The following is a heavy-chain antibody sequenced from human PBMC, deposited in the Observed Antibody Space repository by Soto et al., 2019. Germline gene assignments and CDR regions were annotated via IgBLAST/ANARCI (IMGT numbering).Heavy chain of an antibody. D-gene: IGHD6-25*01. J-gene: IGHJ2*01. Sequence: PGGSLRLSCAASGFPINVTYLSWVRQAPGKGLEWLSVLYADGSTYYIDSVKGRFRISRDNAENTLYLQMDNLRADDTAMYFCARTAEGDTPRTHWYFDLWGRGTPVTVSS. CDR1: GFPINVTY. V-gene: IGHV3-53*01. CDR2: LYADGST. CDR3: ARTAEGDTPRTHWYFDL.